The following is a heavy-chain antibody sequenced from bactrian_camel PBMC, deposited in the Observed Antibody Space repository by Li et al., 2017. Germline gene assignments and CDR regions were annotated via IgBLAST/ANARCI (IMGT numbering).Heavy chain of an antibody. CDR1: ADALMF. CDR2: ISTGGSST. D-gene: IGHD6*01. V-gene: IGHV3S53*01. Sequence: HVQLVESGGWSAQVGGSLRLSCSASADALMFMAWFRQAPGQKREVVATISTGGSSTMYHDSVKGRFTISQDKGRNTVYLQMNSLKPDDTAMYYCAATGEYGGSWSCISYRSEESFDYWGQGTQVTVS. J-gene: IGHJ6*01. CDR3: AATGEYGGSWSCISYRSEESFDY.